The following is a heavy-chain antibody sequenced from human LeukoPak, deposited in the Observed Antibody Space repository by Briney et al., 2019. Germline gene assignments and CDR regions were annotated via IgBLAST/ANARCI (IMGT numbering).Heavy chain of an antibody. CDR2: IYPGDSDT. D-gene: IGHD2-15*01. CDR3: ARQDRSGGSCFSGFDP. CDR1: GYSFTSYW. J-gene: IGHJ5*02. Sequence: PGKSLQISCQGSGYSFTSYWIGWLRQMPGKALAYIGIIYPGDSDTRYSPSFHGQVTISADKSISTAHLQWRSLTASDTAMYYCARQDRSGGSCFSGFDPWGQGTLVTVSS. V-gene: IGHV5-51*01.